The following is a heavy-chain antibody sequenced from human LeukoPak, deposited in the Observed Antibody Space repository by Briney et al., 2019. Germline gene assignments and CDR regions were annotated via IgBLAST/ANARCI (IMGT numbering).Heavy chain of an antibody. CDR2: ISSSSSYI. D-gene: IGHD5-18*01. Sequence: PGGSLRLSCAASGFTFSSYSMNWVRQAPGKGLEWVSSISSSSSYIYYADSVKGRFTISRDNAKNSLYLQMNSLRAEDTAVYYCARDKQLWLDDNWFHPCGQGTLVTVSS. CDR1: GFTFSSYS. J-gene: IGHJ5*02. CDR3: ARDKQLWLDDNWFHP. V-gene: IGHV3-21*01.